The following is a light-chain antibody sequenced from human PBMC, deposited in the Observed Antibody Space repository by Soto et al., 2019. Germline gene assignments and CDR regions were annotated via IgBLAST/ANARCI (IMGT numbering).Light chain of an antibody. V-gene: IGLV2-23*02. CDR3: SSYAGSSTFVV. J-gene: IGLJ2*01. CDR2: EVS. CDR1: NSDVESYNL. Sequence: QSVLTQPASVSGSPGQSITISCTGTNSDVESYNLVSWFRQHPGEAPKLIVYEVSKRPSGVSNRFSGSKSGNTASLTISGLQAEDEADYYCSSYAGSSTFVVFGGGTKLTVL.